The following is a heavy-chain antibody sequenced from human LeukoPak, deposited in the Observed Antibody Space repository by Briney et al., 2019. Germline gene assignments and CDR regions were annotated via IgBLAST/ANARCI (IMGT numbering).Heavy chain of an antibody. Sequence: PSETLSLTCTVSGASISSYYWSWIRQPPGKGLEWIGYIYYSGSTNYNPSLKSRVTISVDTSKNQFSLKLSSVTAADTAVYYCARVVSGSYVDYWGQGTLVTVSS. CDR3: ARVVSGSYVDY. V-gene: IGHV4-59*01. CDR2: IYYSGST. D-gene: IGHD3-16*01. J-gene: IGHJ4*02. CDR1: GASISSYY.